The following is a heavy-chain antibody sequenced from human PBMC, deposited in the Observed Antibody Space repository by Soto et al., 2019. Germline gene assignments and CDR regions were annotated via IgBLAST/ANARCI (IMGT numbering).Heavy chain of an antibody. CDR1: GSRFSNYV. D-gene: IGHD2-2*02. Sequence: SVKDSCKVSGSRFSNYVISLVRQAPGHGLEWLGRIIPIFNSTKYAQNFQGRVTITADKSTSTASLELSSLRSDDTAVYYCAREGRGKKAGYNGLVSLGYWGQGTLVTVSS. CDR2: IIPIFNST. J-gene: IGHJ4*02. CDR3: AREGRGKKAGYNGLVSLGY. V-gene: IGHV1-69*06.